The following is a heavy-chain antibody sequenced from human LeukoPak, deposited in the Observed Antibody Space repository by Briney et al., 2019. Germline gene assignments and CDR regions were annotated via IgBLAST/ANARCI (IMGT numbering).Heavy chain of an antibody. V-gene: IGHV1-18*01. CDR1: GYTFTSYG. CDR3: AREEGSGYYGSGSYYTQKPLDY. D-gene: IGHD3-10*01. CDR2: ISAYNGNT. J-gene: IGHJ4*02. Sequence: ASVKVSCKASGYTFTSYGISWVRQAPGQGLEWMGWISAYNGNTNYAQKLQGRVTMTTDTSTSTAYMELRSLRSDDTAVYYCAREEGSGYYGSGSYYTQKPLDYRGQGTLVTVSS.